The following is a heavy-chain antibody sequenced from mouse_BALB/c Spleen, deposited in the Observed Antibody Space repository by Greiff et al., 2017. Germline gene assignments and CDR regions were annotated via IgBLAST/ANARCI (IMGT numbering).Heavy chain of an antibody. J-gene: IGHJ2*01. CDR2: IYPGNSDT. CDR3: TREGYGEGYFDY. V-gene: IGHV1-5*01. Sequence: VQLQQSGTVLARPGASVKMSCKASGYTFTSYWMHWVKQRPGQGLEWIGAIYPGNSDTSYNQKFKGKAKLTAVTSTSTAYMELSSLTNEDSAVYYCTREGYGEGYFDYWGQGTTLTVSS. CDR1: GYTFTSYW. D-gene: IGHD2-13*01.